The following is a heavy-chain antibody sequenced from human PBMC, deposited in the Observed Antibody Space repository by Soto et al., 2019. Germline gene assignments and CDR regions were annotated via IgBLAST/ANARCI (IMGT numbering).Heavy chain of an antibody. J-gene: IGHJ4*02. Sequence: QVQLVQSGAEVKKPGASVKVSCKASGYTFTSYGISWVRPAPGQGLEWMGWISAYNGNTNYAQKLQGRVTMTTDTSTITAYMEVRSLRADDTAVYYCATGIRVTTVTTGDYWGQGTLVPVSS. D-gene: IGHD4-17*01. V-gene: IGHV1-18*01. CDR3: ATGIRVTTVTTGDY. CDR2: ISAYNGNT. CDR1: GYTFTSYG.